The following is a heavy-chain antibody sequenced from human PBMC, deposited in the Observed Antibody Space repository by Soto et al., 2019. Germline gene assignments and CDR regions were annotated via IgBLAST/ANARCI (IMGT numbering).Heavy chain of an antibody. CDR3: ANLPRRGYYDSSGYAFDI. J-gene: IGHJ3*02. CDR1: GFTFSSYS. V-gene: IGHV3-48*02. D-gene: IGHD3-22*01. Sequence: GGSLRLSCAASGFTFSSYSMNWVRQAPGKGLEWVSYISSSSSTIYYADSVKGRFTISRDNAKNSLYLQMNSLRDEDTAVYYCANLPRRGYYDSSGYAFDIWGQGTMVTVSS. CDR2: ISSSSSTI.